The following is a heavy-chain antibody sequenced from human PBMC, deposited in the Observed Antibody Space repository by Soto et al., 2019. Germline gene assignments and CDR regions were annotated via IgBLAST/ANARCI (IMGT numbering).Heavy chain of an antibody. Sequence: SVKVSCKVSGGTFSSYAISWVRQAPGQGLEWMGGIIPIFGTANYAQKFQGRVTITADESTSTAYMELSSLRSEDTAVYYCARDPEGDYGDAFDIWGQGTMVTVSS. CDR2: IIPIFGTA. CDR3: ARDPEGDYGDAFDI. V-gene: IGHV1-69*13. CDR1: GGTFSSYA. J-gene: IGHJ3*02. D-gene: IGHD4-17*01.